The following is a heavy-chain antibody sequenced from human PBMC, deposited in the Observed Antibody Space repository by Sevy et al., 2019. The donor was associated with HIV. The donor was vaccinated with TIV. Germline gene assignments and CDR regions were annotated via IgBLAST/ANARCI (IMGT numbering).Heavy chain of an antibody. J-gene: IGHJ5*02. V-gene: IGHV3-21*01. CDR1: GFTFSSYS. CDR2: ISSSSGYI. CDR3: ARDRGYYYDSSGYYHNWFDP. D-gene: IGHD3-22*01. Sequence: GGSLRLSCAASGFTFSSYSMNWVRQAPGKGLEWVSSISSSSGYIYYADSLKGRFTISRDNAKNSPYLQMNSLRAEDTAVYYCARDRGYYYDSSGYYHNWFDPWGQGTLVTVSS.